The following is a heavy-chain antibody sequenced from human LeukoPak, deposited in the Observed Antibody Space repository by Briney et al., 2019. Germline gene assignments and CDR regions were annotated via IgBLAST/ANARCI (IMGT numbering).Heavy chain of an antibody. CDR3: ARDPLPYYYDSSGLD. J-gene: IGHJ4*02. CDR2: IGTAGDT. Sequence: GGSLRLSCAACGFTFSSYDMHWVRQATGKGLEWVSAIGTAGDTYYPGSVKGQFTISRENAKNSLYLQMNSLRAGDTAVYYCARDPLPYYYDSSGLDWGQGTLVTVSS. D-gene: IGHD3-22*01. V-gene: IGHV3-13*03. CDR1: GFTFSSYD.